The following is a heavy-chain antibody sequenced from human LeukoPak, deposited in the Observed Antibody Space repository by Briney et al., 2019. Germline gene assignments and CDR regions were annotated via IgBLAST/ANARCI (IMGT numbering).Heavy chain of an antibody. D-gene: IGHD6-6*01. CDR1: EYTFTSYS. V-gene: IGHV1-18*01. CDR3: ARGGEAGIAARFLSISDAFDI. CDR2: ISAYNGNT. Sequence: ASVKVSCKASEYTFTSYSMNWVRQAPGQGLEWMGWISAYNGNTNYAQKLQGRVTMTTDTSTSTAYMELRSLRSEDTAVYYCARGGEAGIAARFLSISDAFDIWGQGTMVTVSS. J-gene: IGHJ3*02.